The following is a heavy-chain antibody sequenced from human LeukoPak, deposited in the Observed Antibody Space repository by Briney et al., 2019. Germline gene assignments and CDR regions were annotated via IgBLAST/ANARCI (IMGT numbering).Heavy chain of an antibody. CDR2: ISNSASRT. CDR3: AKDRGLWFGEKAFDY. V-gene: IGHV3-23*01. CDR1: GFPFSGFA. Sequence: GGSLRLSCAASGFPFSGFAMSWVRQAPGKGLEWVSSISNSASRTYYADFVKGRFSISRDNSNNTLYLQMSGLRAEDTAVYYCAKDRGLWFGEKAFDYWGQGTLVTVSS. D-gene: IGHD3-10*01. J-gene: IGHJ4*02.